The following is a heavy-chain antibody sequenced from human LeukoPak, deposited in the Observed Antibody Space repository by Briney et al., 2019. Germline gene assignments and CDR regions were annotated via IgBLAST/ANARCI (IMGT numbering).Heavy chain of an antibody. D-gene: IGHD1-26*01. CDR3: ASTNQPWEGATDAFDI. V-gene: IGHV1-18*01. Sequence: GSSVKVSCKASGGTFSSYAISWVRQAPGQGLEWMGWISAYNGNTNYAQKLQGRVTMTTDTSTSTAYMELRSLRSDDTAVYYCASTNQPWEGATDAFDIWGQGTMVTVSS. CDR1: GGTFSSYA. J-gene: IGHJ3*02. CDR2: ISAYNGNT.